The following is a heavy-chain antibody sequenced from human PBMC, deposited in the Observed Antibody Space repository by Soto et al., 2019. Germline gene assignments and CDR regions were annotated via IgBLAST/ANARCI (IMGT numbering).Heavy chain of an antibody. CDR3: AKDKKGQQLVGGEFDY. Sequence: PGGSLRLSCAASGFTFDDYAMHWVRQAPGKGLEWVSGISWNSGSIGYADSVKGRFTISRDNAKNSLYLQMNSLRAEDTALYYSAKDKKGQQLVGGEFDYWGQGTLVTVSS. CDR2: ISWNSGSI. V-gene: IGHV3-9*01. J-gene: IGHJ4*02. D-gene: IGHD6-13*01. CDR1: GFTFDDYA.